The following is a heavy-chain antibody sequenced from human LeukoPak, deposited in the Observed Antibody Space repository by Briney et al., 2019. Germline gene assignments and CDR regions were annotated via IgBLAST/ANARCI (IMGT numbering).Heavy chain of an antibody. CDR1: GGSISSSSYY. V-gene: IGHV4-39*07. Sequence: KPSETLSLTCTVSGGSISSSSYYWGWIRQPPGKGLEWIGSIYYSGSTYYNPSLKSRVTISVDRSKNQFSLKLSSVTAADTAVYYCARGVLEHERYYYYYMDVWGKGTTVTVSS. CDR2: IYYSGST. CDR3: ARGVLEHERYYYYYMDV. D-gene: IGHD3-3*02. J-gene: IGHJ6*03.